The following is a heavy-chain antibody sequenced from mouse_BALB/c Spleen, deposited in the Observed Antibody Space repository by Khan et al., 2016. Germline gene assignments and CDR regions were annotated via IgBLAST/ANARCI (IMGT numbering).Heavy chain of an antibody. CDR2: ISYSGRT. J-gene: IGHJ2*01. CDR1: GYLITSDYA. Sequence: VQLKESGPGLVKPSQSLSLTCTVTGYLITSDYAWNWIRQFPGNKLEWMGYISYSGRTSYNPSLKSRISITRDTSKNQFFLQLNSVTTEDTATNYCAGWVQRGNFVYWENGTTLSLSS. V-gene: IGHV3-2*02. CDR3: AGWVQRGNFVY. D-gene: IGHD2-14*01.